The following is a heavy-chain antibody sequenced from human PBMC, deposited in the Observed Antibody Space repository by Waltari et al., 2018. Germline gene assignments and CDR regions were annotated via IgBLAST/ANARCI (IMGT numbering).Heavy chain of an antibody. Sequence: QVQLQQWGAGLLKPSETLSLPCAVYGGSFSGYYWSWIRQPPGQGLEWIGEINHSGSTNYNPSLKSRVTISVDTSKNQFSLKLSSVTAADTAVYYCARVRSYYDFWSGYHYFDYWGQGTLVTVSS. CDR3: ARVRSYYDFWSGYHYFDY. V-gene: IGHV4-34*01. D-gene: IGHD3-3*01. CDR2: INHSGST. CDR1: GGSFSGYY. J-gene: IGHJ4*02.